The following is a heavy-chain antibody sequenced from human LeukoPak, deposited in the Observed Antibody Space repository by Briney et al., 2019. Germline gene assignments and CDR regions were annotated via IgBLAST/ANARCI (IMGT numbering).Heavy chain of an antibody. Sequence: GSLRLSCEASGFTFSSYWMTWVRQAPGKGLEWVANINQDGSEKHYVDSLKGRFTISRDNAKASLYLQTSSLRAEDTAVYYCARGFWNSDFWGQGTLVTVSS. J-gene: IGHJ4*02. CDR2: INQDGSEK. CDR3: ARGFWNSDF. V-gene: IGHV3-7*03. CDR1: GFTFSSYW. D-gene: IGHD1-1*01.